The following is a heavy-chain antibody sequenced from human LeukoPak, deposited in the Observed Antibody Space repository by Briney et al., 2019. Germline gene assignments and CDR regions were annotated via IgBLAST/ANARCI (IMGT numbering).Heavy chain of an antibody. D-gene: IGHD6-13*01. J-gene: IGHJ4*02. Sequence: SVKVSCKASGGTFSSYAISWVRQAPGQGLEWMGGIIPIFGTANYAQKFQGRVTITADESTSTAYMELSSLRSEDTAVYYCELYSSSWYYFDYWGQGTLVTVSS. CDR1: GGTFSSYA. CDR2: IIPIFGTA. CDR3: ELYSSSWYYFDY. V-gene: IGHV1-69*01.